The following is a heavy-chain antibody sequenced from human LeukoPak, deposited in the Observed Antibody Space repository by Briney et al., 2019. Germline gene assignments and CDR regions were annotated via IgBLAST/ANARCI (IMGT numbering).Heavy chain of an antibody. CDR1: GFSLSTSGVG. CDR3: ALEIPDYYGSGSYPGC. D-gene: IGHD3-10*01. J-gene: IGHJ4*02. Sequence: SGPTLVNPTQTLTLTCTFSGFSLSTSGVGVGWIRQPPGKALEWLALIYWDDDKRYSPSLKSRLTITKDTSKNQVVLTMTNMDPVDTATYYCALEIPDYYGSGSYPGCWGQGTLVTVSS. V-gene: IGHV2-5*02. CDR2: IYWDDDK.